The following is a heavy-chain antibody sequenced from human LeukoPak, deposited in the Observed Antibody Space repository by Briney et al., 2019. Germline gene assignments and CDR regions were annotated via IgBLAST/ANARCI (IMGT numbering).Heavy chain of an antibody. Sequence: ASVKVSCKASGGTFSSYAISWVRQAPGQGLEWMGRIISILGIANYAQKFQGRVTITADKSTSTAYMELSSLRSEDTAVYYCARLASGIAAAGTSYYFDYWGQGTLVTVSS. CDR1: GGTFSSYA. CDR3: ARLASGIAAAGTSYYFDY. CDR2: IISILGIA. J-gene: IGHJ4*02. V-gene: IGHV1-69*04. D-gene: IGHD6-13*01.